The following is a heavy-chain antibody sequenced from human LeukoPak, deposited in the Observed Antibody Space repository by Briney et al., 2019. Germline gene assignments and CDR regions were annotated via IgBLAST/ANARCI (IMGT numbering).Heavy chain of an antibody. CDR2: IWYDGSNK. J-gene: IGHJ5*02. CDR1: GFTFSSYA. Sequence: GGSLRLSCAASGFTFSSYAMHWVRQAPGKGLEWVAVIWYDGSNKYYADSVKGRFTISRDNSKNTLYLQMNSLRAEDTAVYYCAREGQKLTYYGDYPGWFDPWGQGTLVTVSS. D-gene: IGHD4-17*01. CDR3: AREGQKLTYYGDYPGWFDP. V-gene: IGHV3-33*08.